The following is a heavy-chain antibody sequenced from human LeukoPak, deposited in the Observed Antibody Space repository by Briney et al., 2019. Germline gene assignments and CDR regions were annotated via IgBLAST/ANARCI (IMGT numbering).Heavy chain of an antibody. Sequence: GGSPRLSCAASGFTFSSYWMHWVRQAPGKGLVWVSRINGDGSSTSNADSVKGRFTISRDNAKNTLYLQMNSLRAEDTAVYYCARDRSYSSDYWGQGTLVIVSS. D-gene: IGHD6-13*01. V-gene: IGHV3-74*01. CDR3: ARDRSYSSDY. J-gene: IGHJ4*02. CDR2: INGDGSST. CDR1: GFTFSSYW.